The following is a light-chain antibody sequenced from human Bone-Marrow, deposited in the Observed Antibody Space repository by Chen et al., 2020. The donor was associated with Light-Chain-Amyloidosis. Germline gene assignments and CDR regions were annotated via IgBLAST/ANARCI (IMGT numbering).Light chain of an antibody. CDR3: QSADSSGTYEVI. CDR1: DLPTKY. Sequence: SYELTHPPSVSVSTGQRARITCSGDDLPTKYAYWYQQKPGQAPVLVIHRDTERPSGISERFSGSSSGTTATLTISGVQAEDEADYHCQSADSSGTYEVIFGGGTKLTVL. J-gene: IGLJ2*01. V-gene: IGLV3-25*03. CDR2: RDT.